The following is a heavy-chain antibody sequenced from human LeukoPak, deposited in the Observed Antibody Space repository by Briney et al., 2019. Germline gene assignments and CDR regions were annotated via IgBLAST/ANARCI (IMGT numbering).Heavy chain of an antibody. Sequence: PGGFLRLSCAASGFTFSSYGMHWVRQAPGKGLEWVAVMWYDGSNKYYADSVKGRFTISRDNSKNTLYLQMNSLSVEDTAVYYCARGDQLLLDWGQGTLVTVSS. CDR3: ARGDQLLLD. CDR2: MWYDGSNK. J-gene: IGHJ4*02. CDR1: GFTFSSYG. D-gene: IGHD2-2*01. V-gene: IGHV3-33*01.